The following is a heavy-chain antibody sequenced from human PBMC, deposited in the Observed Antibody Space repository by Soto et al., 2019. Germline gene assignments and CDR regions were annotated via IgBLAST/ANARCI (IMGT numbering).Heavy chain of an antibody. CDR2: INHSGST. V-gene: IGHV4-34*01. Sequence: ETVALTCAVYGGSFSGYYWSWIRQPPGKGLEWIGEINHSGSTNYNPSLKSRVTISVDTSKNQFSLKLSSVTAADTAVYYCVRDPLRYYHPPSGTDVSGPGPTVTVFS. D-gene: IGHD3-10*01. J-gene: IGHJ6*02. CDR1: GGSFSGYY. CDR3: VRDPLRYYHPPSGTDV.